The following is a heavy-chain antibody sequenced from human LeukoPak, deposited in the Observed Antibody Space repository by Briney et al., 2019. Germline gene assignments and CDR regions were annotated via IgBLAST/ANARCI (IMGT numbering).Heavy chain of an antibody. CDR1: GGTFSSYA. V-gene: IGHV1-69*04. CDR3: ARGSCSSTSCYLDAYVNFDY. CDR2: IIPILGIA. J-gene: IGHJ4*02. D-gene: IGHD2-2*01. Sequence: SVKVSCKASGGTFSSYAISWVRQAPGQGLEWMGRIIPILGIANYAQKFQGRVTITADKSTSTAYMELSSLRSDDTAVYYCARGSCSSTSCYLDAYVNFDYWGQGTLVTVSS.